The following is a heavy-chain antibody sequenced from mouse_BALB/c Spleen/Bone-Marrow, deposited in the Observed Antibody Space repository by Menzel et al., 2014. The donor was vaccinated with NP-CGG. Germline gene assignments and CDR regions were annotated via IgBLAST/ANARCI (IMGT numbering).Heavy chain of an antibody. J-gene: IGHJ3*01. D-gene: IGHD1-1*01. CDR3: TRRAYGGSYGFAY. Sequence: VQLQQSGAELAKPGASVKMSCKASGYTFTNYWMHWVKQRPGQGLEWIGYINPSTGYTEYNQKFKDKATLTADKSSSTAYMQLSSLTSEDSSVFYCTRRAYGGSYGFAYWGQGTLVTVS. V-gene: IGHV1-7*01. CDR2: INPSTGYT. CDR1: GYTFTNYW.